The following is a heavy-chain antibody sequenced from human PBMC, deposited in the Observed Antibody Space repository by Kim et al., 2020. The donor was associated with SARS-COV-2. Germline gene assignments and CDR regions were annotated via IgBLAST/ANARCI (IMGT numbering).Heavy chain of an antibody. Sequence: YAKKLQGRVTMTTDTSTSTAYMELRSLRSDDTAVYYCAREYSKGYYFDYWGQGTLVTVSS. D-gene: IGHD4-4*01. J-gene: IGHJ4*02. V-gene: IGHV1-18*01. CDR3: AREYSKGYYFDY.